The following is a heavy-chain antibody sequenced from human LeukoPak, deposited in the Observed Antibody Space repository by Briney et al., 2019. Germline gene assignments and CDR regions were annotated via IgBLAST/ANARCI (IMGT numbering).Heavy chain of an antibody. CDR3: ASRTKLRYFDWLLPTGDY. Sequence: SETLSLTCAVYGGSFSGYYWSWIRQPPGKGLEGIGEINHSGSTNYNPSLKSRVTISVDTSKNQFSLKLSSVTAADTAVYYCASRTKLRYFDWLLPTGDYWGQGTLVTVSS. V-gene: IGHV4-34*01. D-gene: IGHD3-9*01. CDR2: INHSGST. J-gene: IGHJ4*02. CDR1: GGSFSGYY.